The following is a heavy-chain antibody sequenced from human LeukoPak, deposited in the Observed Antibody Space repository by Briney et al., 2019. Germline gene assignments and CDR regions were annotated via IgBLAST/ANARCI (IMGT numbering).Heavy chain of an antibody. Sequence: GGSLRLSCVASGFTFSTDGMNWVRQAPGKGLEWVSSISSSSSYIYYADSVKGRFTISRDNAKNSLYLQMNSLRAEDTAVYYCARESMAGTFDYWGQGTLVTVSS. D-gene: IGHD3-10*01. J-gene: IGHJ4*02. CDR2: ISSSSSYI. V-gene: IGHV3-21*01. CDR1: GFTFSTDG. CDR3: ARESMAGTFDY.